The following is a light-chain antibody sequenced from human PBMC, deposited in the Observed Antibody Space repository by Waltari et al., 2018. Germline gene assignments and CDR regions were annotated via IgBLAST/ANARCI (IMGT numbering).Light chain of an antibody. Sequence: DIHMTQFPSSLSASVGGRVTITCQATQDIRNHLNWYQQKPGKAPKLLVYDASRLQSGVPSRFGGSRSGTYFTFTISSLQAEDAATYHCQQYDKLPLTFGGGTKVDI. CDR2: DAS. V-gene: IGKV1-33*01. J-gene: IGKJ4*01. CDR1: QDIRNH. CDR3: QQYDKLPLT.